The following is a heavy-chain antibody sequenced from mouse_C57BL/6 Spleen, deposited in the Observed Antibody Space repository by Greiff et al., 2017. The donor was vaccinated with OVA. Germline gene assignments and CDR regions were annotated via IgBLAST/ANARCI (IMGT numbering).Heavy chain of an antibody. V-gene: IGHV1-39*01. CDR2: IHPNSGTT. Sequence: VQLKQSGPELVKPGASVKISCKASGYSFTDYYMNWVKQSNGKSLEWIGVIHPNSGTTSYNQKFKGKDTLTVDQSSSTAYMQLNSLTSEDSAVYYCASMDYYYGSSSHWYFDVWGTGTTVTVSS. CDR1: GYSFTDYY. J-gene: IGHJ1*03. CDR3: ASMDYYYGSSSHWYFDV. D-gene: IGHD1-1*01.